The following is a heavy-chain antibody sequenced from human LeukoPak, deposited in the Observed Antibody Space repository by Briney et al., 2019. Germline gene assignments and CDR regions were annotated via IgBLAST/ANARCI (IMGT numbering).Heavy chain of an antibody. Sequence: PGGSLRLSCTASGFTFSSYWMSWVRQAPGKGLEWVANIKQDGGDKYYVDSVKGRFTISRDNAKNSLYLQMNSLRAEDTALYHCARDEGYCSSTSCPTNWFDPWGQGTLVTVSS. D-gene: IGHD2-2*01. CDR3: ARDEGYCSSTSCPTNWFDP. CDR1: GFTFSSYW. J-gene: IGHJ5*02. CDR2: IKQDGGDK. V-gene: IGHV3-7*03.